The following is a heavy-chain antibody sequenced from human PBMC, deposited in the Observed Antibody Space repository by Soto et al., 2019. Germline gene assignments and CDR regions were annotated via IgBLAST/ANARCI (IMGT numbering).Heavy chain of an antibody. D-gene: IGHD1-1*01. J-gene: IGHJ4*02. CDR2: INHSGST. CDR3: ARGSGLERRFDY. Sequence: SETLSLTCAVYGGSFSWYYWSWIRQPPGKGLEWIGEINHSGSTNYNPSLKSRVNISVDTSKNQLSMKLSSVNDAETAVYYCARGSGLERRFDYWGQG. V-gene: IGHV4-34*01. CDR1: GGSFSWYY.